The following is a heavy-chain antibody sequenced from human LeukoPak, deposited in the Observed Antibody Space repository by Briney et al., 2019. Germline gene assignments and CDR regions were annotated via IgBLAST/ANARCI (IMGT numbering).Heavy chain of an antibody. CDR2: ISNSGDDT. Sequence: GGSLRLSCAASGFTFSSYAMSWVRQAPGRGLEWVSSISNSGDDTYYADSVKDRFTISRDNSKNTLYLQMNSLRAEDTAMYYCAKGEDNTWTRTVFGVWGQGTLVTVSP. CDR3: AKGEDNTWTRTVFGV. CDR1: GFTFSSYA. V-gene: IGHV3-23*01. J-gene: IGHJ3*01. D-gene: IGHD1-1*01.